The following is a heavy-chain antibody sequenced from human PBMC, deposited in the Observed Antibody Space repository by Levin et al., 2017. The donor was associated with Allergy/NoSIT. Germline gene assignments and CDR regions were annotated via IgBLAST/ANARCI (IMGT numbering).Heavy chain of an antibody. CDR2: IYYSGST. J-gene: IGHJ4*02. CDR3: ANTVEYSYGIDDY. D-gene: IGHD5-18*01. CDR1: GGSISSSSYY. V-gene: IGHV4-39*01. Sequence: SQTLSLTCTVSGGSISSSSYYWGWIRQPPGKGLEWIGSIYYSGSTYYNPSLKSRVTISVDTSKNQFSLKLSSVTAADTAVYYCANTVEYSYGIDDYWGQGTLVTVSS.